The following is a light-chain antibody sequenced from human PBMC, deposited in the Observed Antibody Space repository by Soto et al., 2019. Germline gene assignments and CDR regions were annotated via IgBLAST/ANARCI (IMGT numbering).Light chain of an antibody. CDR3: SSFTSSTTLVL. CDR2: DVS. Sequence: QLVLTQPASVSGSPGQSITISCTGTNSDVGGYDSVSWYQQHPGKAPKLIIFDVSHRPSGISDRFSGSKSGNTASLTISGLHAEDEADYHCSSFTSSTTLVLFGGGTKLTVL. J-gene: IGLJ2*01. CDR1: NSDVGGYDS. V-gene: IGLV2-14*03.